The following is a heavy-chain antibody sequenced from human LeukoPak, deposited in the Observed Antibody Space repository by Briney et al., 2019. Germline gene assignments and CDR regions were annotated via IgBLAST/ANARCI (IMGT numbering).Heavy chain of an antibody. D-gene: IGHD4-11*01. CDR3: ARVPRYSNYAFAWFDP. V-gene: IGHV1-2*02. CDR1: GYTFTGYY. J-gene: IGHJ5*02. CDR2: INPNSGGT. Sequence: ASVNVSCKASGYTFTGYYMHWVRQAPGQGLEWMGWINPNSGGTNYAQKFQGRVTMTRDTSISTAYMELSRLRSDDTAVYYCARVPRYSNYAFAWFDPWGQGTLVTVSS.